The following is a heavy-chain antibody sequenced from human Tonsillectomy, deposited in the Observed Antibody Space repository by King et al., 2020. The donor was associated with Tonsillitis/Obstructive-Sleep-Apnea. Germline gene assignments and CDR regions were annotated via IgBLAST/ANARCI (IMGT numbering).Heavy chain of an antibody. J-gene: IGHJ6*03. CDR3: ARVALYGYYCMDV. Sequence: VQLVESGGGVVQPGRSLRLSCAASGFTFSSYAMHWVRQAPGKGLEWVAVISYDGSNKYYADYVKGRFTISRDNSKNTLYLQMNSLRAEDTAVYYCARVALYGYYCMDVWGKGTTVTVSS. D-gene: IGHD5-18*01. V-gene: IGHV3-30*01. CDR1: GFTFSSYA. CDR2: ISYDGSNK.